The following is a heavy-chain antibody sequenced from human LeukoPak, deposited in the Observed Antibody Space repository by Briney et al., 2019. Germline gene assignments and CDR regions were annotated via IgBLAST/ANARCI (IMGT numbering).Heavy chain of an antibody. CDR1: GYTFTSYA. CDR3: ARADMVVAATYYFDY. J-gene: IGHJ4*02. CDR2: INAGNGYT. V-gene: IGHV1-3*01. D-gene: IGHD2-15*01. Sequence: ASVKVSCKASGYTFTSYAMHWVRQAPGQRLEWMGWINAGNGYTKYSQKFQGRVTITRDTSASTAYMELSSLRSEDTAVYYCARADMVVAATYYFDYWGQGTLVTVSS.